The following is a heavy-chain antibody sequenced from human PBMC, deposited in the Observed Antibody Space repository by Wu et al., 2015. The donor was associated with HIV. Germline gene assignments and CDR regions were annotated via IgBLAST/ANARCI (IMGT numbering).Heavy chain of an antibody. CDR1: GHTLSSYG. J-gene: IGHJ4*02. D-gene: IGHD6-13*01. CDR3: VLSRRSPFPRLAATVGRSLNS. CDR2: IILYNGNT. Sequence: QVQLVQSGAEVKKPGASVKVSCQASGHTLSSYGISWVRQAPGQGPEWMGWIILYNGNTNYVQKFQGRVSMSTDTATNTAYMELRSLTSDDTAVYYCVLSRRSPFPRLAATVGRSLNSWGHGNPGHRLL. V-gene: IGHV1-18*01.